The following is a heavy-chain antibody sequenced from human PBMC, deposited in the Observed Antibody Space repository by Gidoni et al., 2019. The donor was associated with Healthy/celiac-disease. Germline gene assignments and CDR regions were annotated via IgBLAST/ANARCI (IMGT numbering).Heavy chain of an antibody. CDR1: GWSFSGYY. CDR2: INHSGSS. CDR3: ARGRGHANANRYYDYGMDV. Sequence: QVQLQQWGAGLLKPSETLSLTCAVYGWSFSGYYWSGIRQPPGKGLEWIGEINHSGSSNYNPSLKSRVTISVDTSKNQFSLKLSSVTAADTAVYYCARGRGHANANRYYDYGMDVWGQGTTVTVSS. D-gene: IGHD2-8*01. V-gene: IGHV4-34*01. J-gene: IGHJ6*02.